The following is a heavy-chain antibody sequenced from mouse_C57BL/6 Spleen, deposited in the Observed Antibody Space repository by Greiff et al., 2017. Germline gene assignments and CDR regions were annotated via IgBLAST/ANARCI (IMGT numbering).Heavy chain of an antibody. CDR2: IHPNSGST. V-gene: IGHV1-64*01. CDR1: GYTFTSYW. Sequence: QVQLQQPGAELVKPGASVKLSCKASGYTFTSYWMHWVKQRPGQGLEWIGMIHPNSGSTNYNEKFKSKATLTVDKSSSTAYMQLSSLTSEDSAVYYCASPLYGSSYGYFDVWGTGTTVTGSS. CDR3: ASPLYGSSYGYFDV. J-gene: IGHJ1*03. D-gene: IGHD1-1*01.